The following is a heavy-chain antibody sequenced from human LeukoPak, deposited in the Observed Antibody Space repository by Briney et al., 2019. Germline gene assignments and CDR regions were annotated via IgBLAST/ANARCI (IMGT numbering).Heavy chain of an antibody. V-gene: IGHV3-53*01. Sequence: GRSLRLSCAASGFTASYTYINWVCKAQSPWLGRDSVGYRGDSSYYADSVKGRFSISRDNSRNTVYLQMNSLRADDTAVYYCARGFGNYGMDVWGQGTSVIVSS. D-gene: IGHD3-16*01. CDR2: GYRGDSS. CDR3: ARGFGNYGMDV. CDR1: GFTASYTY. J-gene: IGHJ6*02.